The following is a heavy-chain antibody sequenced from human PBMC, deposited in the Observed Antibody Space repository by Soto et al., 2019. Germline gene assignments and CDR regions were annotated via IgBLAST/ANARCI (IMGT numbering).Heavy chain of an antibody. Sequence: PGGSLRLSCAASGFTFSSYAMSWVRQAPGKGLEWVSAISGSGGSTYYADSVKGRFTISRDNAKNTLYLQMNSLRVEDTAVYYCARPLGIFPDVWGQGTLVTVPQ. CDR3: ARPLGIFPDV. CDR2: ISGSGGST. V-gene: IGHV3-23*01. D-gene: IGHD7-27*01. CDR1: GFTFSSYA. J-gene: IGHJ4*02.